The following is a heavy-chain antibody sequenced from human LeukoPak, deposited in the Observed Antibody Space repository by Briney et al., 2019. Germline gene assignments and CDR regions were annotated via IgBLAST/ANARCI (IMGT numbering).Heavy chain of an antibody. CDR1: GFTVSSNY. D-gene: IGHD6-19*01. CDR2: IYSGGST. V-gene: IGHV3-66*01. CDR3: ASDHSSGWYGDDY. J-gene: IGHJ4*02. Sequence: PGGPLRLSCAASGFTVSSNYMSWVRQAPGKGLEWASVIYSGGSTYYADSVKGRFTISRDNSKNTLYLQMNSLRAKDTAVYYCASDHSSGWYGDDYWGQGTLVTVSS.